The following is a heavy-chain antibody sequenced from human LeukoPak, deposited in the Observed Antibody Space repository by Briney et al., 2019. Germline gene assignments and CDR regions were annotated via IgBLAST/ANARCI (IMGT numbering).Heavy chain of an antibody. Sequence: PSQTLSLTCAISGDSVSSNSAAWSWIRQSPSRGLEWLGRTYYRSKWYNDYAVSVKSRITINPDTSKNQFSLQLNSVTPEDTAVYYCARSHSGWYLAGRYYYYGMDVWGQGTTVTVSS. D-gene: IGHD6-19*01. J-gene: IGHJ6*02. V-gene: IGHV6-1*01. CDR2: TYYRSKWYN. CDR1: GDSVSSNSAA. CDR3: ARSHSGWYLAGRYYYYGMDV.